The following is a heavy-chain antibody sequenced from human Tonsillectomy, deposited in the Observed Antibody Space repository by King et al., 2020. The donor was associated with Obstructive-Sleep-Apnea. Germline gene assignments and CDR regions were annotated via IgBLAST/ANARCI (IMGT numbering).Heavy chain of an antibody. J-gene: IGHJ4*02. CDR3: AKDLGIAAAGTRGVVDY. CDR1: GFTFSSYA. Sequence: VQLVESGGGLVQPGGSLRLSCAASGFTFSSYAMSWVRQAPGKGLEWVSAISGSGGSTYYADSVKGRFTISRDNSKNTLYLQMNSLRAEDTAVYYCAKDLGIAAAGTRGVVDYWGQGTLVTVSS. CDR2: ISGSGGST. D-gene: IGHD6-13*01. V-gene: IGHV3-23*04.